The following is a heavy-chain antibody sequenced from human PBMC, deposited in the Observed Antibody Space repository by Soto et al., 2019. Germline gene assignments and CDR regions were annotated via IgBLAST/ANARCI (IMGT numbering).Heavy chain of an antibody. J-gene: IGHJ4*02. Sequence: SVKVSCKASGGTFSSYAISWVLQAPGQGLEWMGGIIPIFGTANYAQKFQGRVTITADESTSTAYMELSSLRSEDTAVYYCARGVTTTAGDYFDYWGQGTLVTVSS. CDR3: ARGVTTTAGDYFDY. CDR2: IIPIFGTA. V-gene: IGHV1-69*13. D-gene: IGHD4-17*01. CDR1: GGTFSSYA.